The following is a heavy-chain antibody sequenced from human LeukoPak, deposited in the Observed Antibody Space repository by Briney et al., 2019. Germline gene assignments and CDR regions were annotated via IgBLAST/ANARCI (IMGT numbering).Heavy chain of an antibody. J-gene: IGHJ4*02. CDR2: IWYDGSNK. CDR3: AKGDGVVTYFDY. V-gene: IGHV3-33*06. CDR1: GFTFSSHG. Sequence: GGSLRLSCAASGFTFSSHGMHWVRQAPGKGLEWVAVIWYDGSNKYYADSVKGRFTISRDNSKITLYLQMNSLRAEDTAVYYCAKGDGVVTYFDYWGQGTLVTVSS. D-gene: IGHD4-23*01.